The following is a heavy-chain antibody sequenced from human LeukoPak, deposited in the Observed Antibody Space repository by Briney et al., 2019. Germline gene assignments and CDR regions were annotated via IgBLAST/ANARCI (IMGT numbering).Heavy chain of an antibody. CDR1: GGTFSSYA. CDR2: IIPILGIA. Sequence: ASVKVSCKASGGTFSSYAISWVRQAPGQGLEWMGRIIPILGIANYAQKFQGRVTITADKSTSTAYMELSSLRSEDTAVYYCARARYYYGSGSYYNALIDYWGQGTLVTVSS. V-gene: IGHV1-69*04. J-gene: IGHJ4*02. CDR3: ARARYYYGSGSYYNALIDY. D-gene: IGHD3-10*01.